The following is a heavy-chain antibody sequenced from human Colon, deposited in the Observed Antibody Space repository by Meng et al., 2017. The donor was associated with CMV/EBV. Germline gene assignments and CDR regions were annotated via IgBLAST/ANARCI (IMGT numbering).Heavy chain of an antibody. CDR3: AKVPAADYYYYGMDV. Sequence: GGSLRLSCAASGFTFADYAMHWVRQAPGKGLGWVSGINWNSGSIAYADSVKGRFIISRDNAKNSLYLQMNSLRAEDTALYYCAKVPAADYYYYGMDVWGQGTTVTVSS. J-gene: IGHJ6*02. V-gene: IGHV3-9*01. CDR2: INWNSGSI. CDR1: GFTFADYA. D-gene: IGHD2-2*01.